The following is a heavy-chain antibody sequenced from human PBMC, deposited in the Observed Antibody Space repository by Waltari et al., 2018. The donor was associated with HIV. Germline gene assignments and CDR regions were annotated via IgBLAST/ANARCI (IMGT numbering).Heavy chain of an antibody. CDR2: IYSGGST. V-gene: IGHV3-66*01. Sequence: EVTLVESGGGLVQPGGSLSLSCAAPGAAASRNYLSLVRQAPGKGLEWVSVIYSGGSTYYADAVKGRFTISRDNSKNTLYLQMNSLRAENTAVYYCASIAYCGGDCYPRGMDVWGQGTTVTVSS. CDR1: GAAASRNY. J-gene: IGHJ6*02. CDR3: ASIAYCGGDCYPRGMDV. D-gene: IGHD2-21*02.